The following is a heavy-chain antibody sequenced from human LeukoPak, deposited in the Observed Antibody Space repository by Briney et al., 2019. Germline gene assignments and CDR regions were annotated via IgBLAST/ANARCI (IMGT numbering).Heavy chain of an antibody. D-gene: IGHD2-21*01. V-gene: IGHV3-23*01. CDR3: AKSGVVRDYYYYMDV. CDR2: ISGSGGST. Sequence: GGSLRLSCAASGFTFSSYAMSWVRQAPGKGLEWVSAISGSGGSTYYADSVKGRFTISRDNSRNTLYPQMNSLRAEDTAVYYCAKSGVVRDYYYYMDVWGKGTTVTVS. J-gene: IGHJ6*03. CDR1: GFTFSSYA.